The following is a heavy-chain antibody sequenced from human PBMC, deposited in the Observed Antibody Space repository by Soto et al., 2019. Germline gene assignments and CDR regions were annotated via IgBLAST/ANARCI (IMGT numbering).Heavy chain of an antibody. CDR3: GRDPHDYYYRMDV. CDR2: IIPISGTA. V-gene: IGHV1-69*06. CDR1: GGTFSNFA. Sequence: QVQLVQSGAEVKKPGSSVKVSCKASGGTFSNFAIGWVRQAPGQGLECMGGIIPISGTAKYAKKFHGRVTLTADKTTSTVYVEVGSLRYEDTAVYYCGRDPHDYYYRMDVWGQGTTVTVTS. J-gene: IGHJ6*02.